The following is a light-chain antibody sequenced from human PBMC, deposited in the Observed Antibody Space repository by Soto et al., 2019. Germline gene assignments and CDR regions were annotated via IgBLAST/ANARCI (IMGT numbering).Light chain of an antibody. J-gene: IGLJ3*02. Sequence: QSVLTQPPSASGTPGQRVTISCSGSPSNIGSNTVSWYQQFSGSAPRLIMYGDYRRPSGVPDRFSGSKSGASASLAISGLQAEDESDYYCSSYTSSTTWVFGGGTKLTVL. CDR3: SSYTSSTTWV. V-gene: IGLV1-44*01. CDR1: PSNIGSNT. CDR2: GDY.